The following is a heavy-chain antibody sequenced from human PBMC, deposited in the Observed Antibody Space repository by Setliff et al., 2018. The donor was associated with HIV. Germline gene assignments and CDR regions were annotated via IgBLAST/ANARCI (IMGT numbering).Heavy chain of an antibody. V-gene: IGHV4-59*08. J-gene: IGHJ3*02. Sequence: SETLSLTCTVSGGSISSYYWSWIRQPPGKGLEWIGYIYYTGSTHYNPSLKGRLSMSTSENQFSLKLSSVTAADTAVYYCARGDGGSYYPGIWGQGTMVTVSS. CDR2: IYYTGST. D-gene: IGHD1-26*01. CDR3: ARGDGGSYYPGI. CDR1: GGSISSYY.